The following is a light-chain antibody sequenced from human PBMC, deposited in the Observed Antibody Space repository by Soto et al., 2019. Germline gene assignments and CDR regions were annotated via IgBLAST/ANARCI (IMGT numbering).Light chain of an antibody. Sequence: DIVMTQSPLSLPVTPGEPASISCRSSQSLLHSDAYNYLDWYLQKPGQSPQLLIYLGSNRASGVPDRFSGSGSGTDFTLNISRVEAEDVGVYYYMQGLQTPLTFGGGTKVEIK. J-gene: IGKJ4*01. CDR2: LGS. V-gene: IGKV2-28*01. CDR3: MQGLQTPLT. CDR1: QSLLHSDAYNY.